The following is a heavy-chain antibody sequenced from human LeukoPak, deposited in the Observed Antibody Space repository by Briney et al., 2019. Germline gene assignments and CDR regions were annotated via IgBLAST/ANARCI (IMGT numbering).Heavy chain of an antibody. J-gene: IGHJ4*02. CDR3: ARYDSRTTSFDY. D-gene: IGHD4-17*01. V-gene: IGHV4-4*02. CDR1: GGSISSSNW. Sequence: PSGTLSLTCAVSGGSISSSNWWSWVRQPPGKGLEWIGEIYHSGSTNYNPSLKSRVTMSVDTSKNQFSLKLSSVTAADTAVYYCARYDSRTTSFDYWGQGTLVTVSS. CDR2: IYHSGST.